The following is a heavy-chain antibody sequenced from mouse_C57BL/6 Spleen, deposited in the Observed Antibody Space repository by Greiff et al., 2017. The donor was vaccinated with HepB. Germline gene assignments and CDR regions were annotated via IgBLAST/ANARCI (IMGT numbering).Heavy chain of an antibody. CDR1: GFSLTSYG. Sequence: VKLVESGPGLVAPSQSLSITCTVSGFSLTSYGVHWVRQPPGKGLEWLVVIWSDGSTTYNSALKSRMSISKDNSKSQVFLKMNSLQTDDTAMYYCARHDGDSQPNYAMDYWGQGTSVTVSS. CDR3: ARHDGDSQPNYAMDY. CDR2: IWSDGST. V-gene: IGHV2-6-1*01. D-gene: IGHD6-5*01. J-gene: IGHJ4*01.